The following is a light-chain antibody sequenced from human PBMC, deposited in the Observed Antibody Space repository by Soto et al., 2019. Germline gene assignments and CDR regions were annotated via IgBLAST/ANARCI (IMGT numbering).Light chain of an antibody. CDR1: ETVTGKY. Sequence: FTPSAGPLSLSPGDRATLYCMASETVTGKYLAWYQQKAGQAPRLLIFAASNRATGIPDRFSGSGSGTDFTLTIRRLEPEDFAVYFCQQYSSPPQTFGQGSKVDI. CDR2: AAS. V-gene: IGKV3-20*01. J-gene: IGKJ1*01. CDR3: QQYSSPPQT.